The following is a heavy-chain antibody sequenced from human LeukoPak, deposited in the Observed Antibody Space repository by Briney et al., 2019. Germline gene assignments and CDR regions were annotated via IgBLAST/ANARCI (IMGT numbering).Heavy chain of an antibody. J-gene: IGHJ3*02. CDR2: FDPEDGET. V-gene: IGHV1-24*01. CDR3: AKDRTWSRSRWFWGVFSFET. D-gene: IGHD3-16*01. Sequence: ASVKVSCKVSGYTLTELSMHWVRQAPGKGLEWMGGFDPEDGETIYAQKFQGRVTMTEDTSTDTAYMELSSLRSEDTAVYYCAKDRTWSRSRWFWGVFSFETWGQGTVVTVSS. CDR1: GYTLTELS.